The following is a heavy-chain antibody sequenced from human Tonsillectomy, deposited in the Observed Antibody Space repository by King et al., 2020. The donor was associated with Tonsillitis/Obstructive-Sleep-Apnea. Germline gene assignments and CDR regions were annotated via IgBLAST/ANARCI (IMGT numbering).Heavy chain of an antibody. CDR3: ARTAVAVPNDY. D-gene: IGHD6-19*01. Sequence: VQLVESGGGLVQPGGSLRLSCAASGFTFSSYWMSWVRQAPGKGLEWVANINQGGAEKYFVDSVKGRFTISRDNAKNSLYLQMNSLRAEDTAMYYCARTAVAVPNDYWGQGTLVTVSS. V-gene: IGHV3-7*01. CDR2: INQGGAEK. J-gene: IGHJ4*02. CDR1: GFTFSSYW.